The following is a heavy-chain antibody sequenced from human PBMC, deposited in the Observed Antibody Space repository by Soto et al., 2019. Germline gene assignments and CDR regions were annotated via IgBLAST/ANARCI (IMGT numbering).Heavy chain of an antibody. Sequence: GETLKISCQGSGYIFTTYWISCLLQMPVKVLEWMGKIDPGDSSTNYSPSFRGHITISVDRSINTAHLQFSSLKAADTAVYYCARLEKWYYNYYGLDVWGQGTMVTVSS. CDR2: IDPGDSST. V-gene: IGHV5-10-1*01. CDR3: ARLEKWYYNYYGLDV. D-gene: IGHD1-26*01. J-gene: IGHJ6*02. CDR1: GYIFTTYW.